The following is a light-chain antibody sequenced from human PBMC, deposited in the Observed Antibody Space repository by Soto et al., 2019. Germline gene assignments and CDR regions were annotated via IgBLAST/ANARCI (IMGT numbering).Light chain of an antibody. CDR1: SSDVGGYNY. CDR3: SSYTSSTTLSVV. CDR2: GVT. V-gene: IGLV2-14*01. Sequence: QSALTQPASVSGSPGQSITISCTGNSSDVGGYNYVSWYQQHPGKAPKLMIYGVTNRPSGVSNRFSGSKSGNTASLTISGLQAEDEADYYCSSYTSSTTLSVVFGGGTKLTV. J-gene: IGLJ2*01.